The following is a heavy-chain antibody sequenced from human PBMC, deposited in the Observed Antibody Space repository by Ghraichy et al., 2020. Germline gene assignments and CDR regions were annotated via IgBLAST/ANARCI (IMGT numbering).Heavy chain of an antibody. CDR1: GGSFSDYY. CDR3: ARAYGGNAGHGFDL. V-gene: IGHV4-34*01. Sequence: SETLSLTCAVFGGSFSDYYWTWIRQSPGTGLEWIGDINHRGRRNDNPALKSRLVTSVDKSKNQFSLLLRSVTAADTAVYFCARAYGGNAGHGFDLWGQGTVVSVSS. CDR2: INHRGRR. D-gene: IGHD4-23*01. J-gene: IGHJ3*01.